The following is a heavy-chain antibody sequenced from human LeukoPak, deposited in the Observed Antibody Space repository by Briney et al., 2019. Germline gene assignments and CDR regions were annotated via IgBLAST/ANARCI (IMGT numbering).Heavy chain of an antibody. D-gene: IGHD6-19*01. V-gene: IGHV1-8*01. CDR2: MNPNSGNT. CDR1: GYTFTSYD. Sequence: ASVKVSCKASGYTFTSYDINWVRQATGQGLGWMGWMNPNSGNTGYAQKFQGRGTMTRDTSISTAYMELSSLRSEDTAVYDCARENIAVAGDWAQGPLVTVSS. CDR3: ARENIAVAGD. J-gene: IGHJ4*02.